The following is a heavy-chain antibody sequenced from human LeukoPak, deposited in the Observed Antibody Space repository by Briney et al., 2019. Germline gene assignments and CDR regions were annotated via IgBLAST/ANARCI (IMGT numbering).Heavy chain of an antibody. J-gene: IGHJ5*02. CDR2: INPSGGST. CDR1: GYTFTSYY. CDR3: ARTIYGSGKRGDWFDP. Sequence: GASVRGSCKASGYTFTSYYMHWVREAPGQGLEWMGIINPSGGSTSYAQKFQGRVTMTRDTSTSTVYMELSSLRSEDTAVYYCARTIYGSGKRGDWFDPWGQGTLVTVSS. D-gene: IGHD3-10*01. V-gene: IGHV1-46*01.